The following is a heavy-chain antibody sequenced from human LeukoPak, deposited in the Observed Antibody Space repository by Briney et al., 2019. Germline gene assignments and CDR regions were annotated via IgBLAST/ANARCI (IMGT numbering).Heavy chain of an antibody. D-gene: IGHD6-13*01. CDR2: IIGSGGTT. Sequence: GGSLRLSCAASVFNFRSYGMSWVRQAPGKGLEWVSSIIGSGGTTYYADSVKGRFTISRDNAKNSLYLQMNSPRAEDTAVYYCVGSSWLYYFDYWGQGTLVTVSS. CDR1: VFNFRSYG. CDR3: VGSSWLYYFDY. V-gene: IGHV3-21*01. J-gene: IGHJ4*02.